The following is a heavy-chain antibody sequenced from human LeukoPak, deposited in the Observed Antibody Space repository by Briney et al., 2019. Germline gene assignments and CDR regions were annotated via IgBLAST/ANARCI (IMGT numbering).Heavy chain of an antibody. CDR2: IKEDGSKK. CDR1: GFTFSSHW. D-gene: IGHD6-19*01. V-gene: IGHV3-7*03. CDR3: AKGGYSSGWALDY. J-gene: IGHJ4*02. Sequence: GGSLRLSCATSGFTFSSHWMTWVRQAPGKGLEWVANIKEDGSKKNYVDSVKGRFTISRDNSKNTLYLQMNSLRAEDTAVYYCAKGGYSSGWALDYWGQGTLVTVSS.